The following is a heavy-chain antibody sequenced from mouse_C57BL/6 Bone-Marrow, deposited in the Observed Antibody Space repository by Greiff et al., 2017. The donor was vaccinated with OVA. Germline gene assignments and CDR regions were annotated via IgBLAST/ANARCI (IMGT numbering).Heavy chain of an antibody. CDR1: GYAFSSSW. J-gene: IGHJ3*01. CDR3: ARYTTTARGFAY. Sequence: QVQLKQSGPELVKPGASVKISCKASGYAFSSSWMNWVKQRPGKGLEWIGRIYPGDGDTNSNGKFKGKATLTADKSSSTAYMQLRSLTSEDSSVYFCARYTTTARGFAYWGQGTLVTVSA. CDR2: IYPGDGDT. V-gene: IGHV1-82*01. D-gene: IGHD1-2*01.